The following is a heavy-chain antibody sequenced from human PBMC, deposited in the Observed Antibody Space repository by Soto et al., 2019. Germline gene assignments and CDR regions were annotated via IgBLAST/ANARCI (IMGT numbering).Heavy chain of an antibody. J-gene: IGHJ4*02. Sequence: GESLKISCQGSEDNFNNYWVAWVRQMPGRGLEWMGIIYPRDSETRYSPSFEGQVTFSADRSMKTAFLQWTGLRASDTATYYCATHGHGFNRNHLDSWGQGTLVTVSS. V-gene: IGHV5-51*01. CDR2: IYPRDSET. D-gene: IGHD5-12*01. CDR3: ATHGHGFNRNHLDS. CDR1: EDNFNNYW.